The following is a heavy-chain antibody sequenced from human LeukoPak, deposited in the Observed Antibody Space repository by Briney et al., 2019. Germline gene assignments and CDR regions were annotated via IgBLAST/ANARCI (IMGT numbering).Heavy chain of an antibody. J-gene: IGHJ5*02. CDR1: GFTFSSYN. Sequence: PGGSLRLSCAASGFTFSSYNMNWVRQAPGKGLEWVSSITSSSSYIYYADSVKGRFTISRDNAKNSLYLQMNSLRAEDTAVYYCARVEAYYYGSGSWFDPWGQGTLVTVSS. D-gene: IGHD3-10*01. CDR2: ITSSSSYI. V-gene: IGHV3-21*01. CDR3: ARVEAYYYGSGSWFDP.